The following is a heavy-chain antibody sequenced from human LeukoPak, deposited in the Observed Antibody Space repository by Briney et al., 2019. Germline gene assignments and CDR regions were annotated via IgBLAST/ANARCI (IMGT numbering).Heavy chain of an antibody. V-gene: IGHV5-51*01. J-gene: IGHJ3*02. CDR1: GYSFTSYW. Sequence: GESLKISRKGSGYSFTSYWIGWVRQMPGKGLEWMGIIYPGDSDTRYSPSFQGQVTISADKSISTAYLQWSSLKASDTAMYYCARGSGSYYNRRGAFDIWGQGTMVTVSS. CDR2: IYPGDSDT. D-gene: IGHD3-10*01. CDR3: ARGSGSYYNRRGAFDI.